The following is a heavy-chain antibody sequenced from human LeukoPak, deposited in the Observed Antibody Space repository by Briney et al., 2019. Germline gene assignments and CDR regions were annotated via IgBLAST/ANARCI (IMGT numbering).Heavy chain of an antibody. D-gene: IGHD1-14*01. V-gene: IGHV3-74*01. Sequence: GGLLRLSCAASGFTFRTYWMHWVRQVPGKGLVWDSRIDSDGSSTSYADFVKGRFTISRDNARNTFYLQMNSLRVEDTAVYYCERDNIRSLDYWGQGTLVTVSS. J-gene: IGHJ4*02. CDR2: IDSDGSST. CDR1: GFTFRTYW. CDR3: ERDNIRSLDY.